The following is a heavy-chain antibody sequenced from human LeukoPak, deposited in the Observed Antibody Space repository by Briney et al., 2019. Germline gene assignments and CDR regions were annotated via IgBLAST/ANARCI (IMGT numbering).Heavy chain of an antibody. D-gene: IGHD2-2*01. J-gene: IGHJ4*02. CDR3: ARAPAPRHCTSTSCPRGPFDY. CDR2: ISFDGNNK. V-gene: IGHV3-30-3*01. Sequence: GGSLRLSCVASGFPFRTYSMYWLRQAPGKGLDWVALISFDGNNKYYADSVKGRFTISRDNSRNTLYLQVNTLRAEDTAMYYCARAPAPRHCTSTSCPRGPFDYWGQGTLVTVSS. CDR1: GFPFRTYS.